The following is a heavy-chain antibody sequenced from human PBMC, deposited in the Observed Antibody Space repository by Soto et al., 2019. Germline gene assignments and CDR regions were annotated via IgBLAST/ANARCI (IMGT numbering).Heavy chain of an antibody. CDR2: ISWNSGSI. Sequence: ESGGGLVQPGRSLRLSCAASGFTFDDYAMHWVRQAPGKGLEWVSGISWNSGSIGYADSVKGRFTISRDNAKNSLYLQMNSLRAEDTALYYCAKDRHYGSGSYPAFDIWGQGTMVTVSS. V-gene: IGHV3-9*01. J-gene: IGHJ3*02. CDR3: AKDRHYGSGSYPAFDI. D-gene: IGHD3-10*01. CDR1: GFTFDDYA.